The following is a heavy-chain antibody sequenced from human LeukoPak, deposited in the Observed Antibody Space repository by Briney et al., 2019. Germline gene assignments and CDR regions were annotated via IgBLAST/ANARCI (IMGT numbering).Heavy chain of an antibody. Sequence: WIGWVRQPPGKGLEWIGEIYHSGSTNYNPSLKSRVTISVDRSKNQFSLKLSSVTAADTAVYYCARQHTEYYFDYWGQGTLVTVSS. J-gene: IGHJ4*02. CDR1: W. V-gene: IGHV4-4*02. CDR2: IYHSGST. CDR3: ARQHTEYYFDY. D-gene: IGHD3-10*01.